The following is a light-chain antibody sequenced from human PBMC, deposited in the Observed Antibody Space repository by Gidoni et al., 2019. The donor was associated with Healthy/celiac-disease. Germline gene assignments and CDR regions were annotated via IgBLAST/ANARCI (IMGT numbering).Light chain of an antibody. CDR2: AAS. V-gene: IGKV1-8*01. J-gene: IGKJ1*01. CDR3: QQYYSYPRT. CDR1: QGISSY. Sequence: AIRLTQSPSSFSASTGDRVTITCRASQGISSYLAWYQQKPGKAPKLLIYAASTSQSGVPSRFSGSGSGTDFTLTISCLQSEDFATYYCQQYYSYPRTFGQXTKVEIK.